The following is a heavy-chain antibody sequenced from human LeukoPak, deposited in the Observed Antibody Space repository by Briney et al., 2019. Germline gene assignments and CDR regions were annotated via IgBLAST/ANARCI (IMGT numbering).Heavy chain of an antibody. V-gene: IGHV1-18*01. CDR2: ISAYNGNT. J-gene: IGHJ4*02. D-gene: IGHD5-12*01. Sequence: ASVKVYCKASGYTFTTYGISWVRQAPGQGLEWMGWISAYNGNTNYAQKLQGRVTMTTDTSTSTAYMELRSLRSDDTAVYYCARDIIIYGGYGPLTSGGVHVRSDYWGQGTLVTVSS. CDR3: ARDIIIYGGYGPLTSGGVHVRSDY. CDR1: GYTFTTYG.